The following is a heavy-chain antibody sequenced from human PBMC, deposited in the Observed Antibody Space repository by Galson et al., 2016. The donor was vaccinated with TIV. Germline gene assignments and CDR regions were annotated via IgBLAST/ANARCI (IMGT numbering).Heavy chain of an antibody. J-gene: IGHJ3*02. CDR1: GDSVSSNSGA. CDR3: ARGEWPSVPDAMQAFDI. Sequence: CAISGDSVSSNSGAWNWLRQSPSRGLEWLGRTYHNSKWFNDYATSVKSRIIIISDISKNQFSLKVKSVTTADTAMYHCARGEWPSVPDAMQAFDIWGQGTMVAVSS. V-gene: IGHV6-1*01. CDR2: TYHNSKWFN. D-gene: IGHD2-2*01.